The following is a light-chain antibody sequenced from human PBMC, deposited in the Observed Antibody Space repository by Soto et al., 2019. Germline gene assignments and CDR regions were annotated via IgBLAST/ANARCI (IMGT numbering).Light chain of an antibody. Sequence: DIQMTQSPSTLSASVGDRVTITCRASQSILSWLAWYHQKPGKAPKLLIYAASSLQSGVPSRFNGIGSGTDFTLTISSLQPEDSATYYCQQSFSTPITFGQGARLEIK. CDR3: QQSFSTPIT. V-gene: IGKV1-39*01. CDR2: AAS. J-gene: IGKJ5*01. CDR1: QSILSW.